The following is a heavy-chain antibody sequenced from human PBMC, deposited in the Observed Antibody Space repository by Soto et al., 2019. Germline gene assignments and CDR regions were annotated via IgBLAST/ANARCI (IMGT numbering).Heavy chain of an antibody. CDR1: GGTISSYA. D-gene: IGHD2-15*01. J-gene: IGHJ3*02. Sequence: SVKVSCKASGGTISSYAISWVRQAPGQGLEWMGGIIPIFGTANYAQKFQGRVTITADESTSTAYMELSSLRSEDTAVYYCARCGIYLDDAFDIWGQGTMVTVSS. V-gene: IGHV1-69*13. CDR2: IIPIFGTA. CDR3: ARCGIYLDDAFDI.